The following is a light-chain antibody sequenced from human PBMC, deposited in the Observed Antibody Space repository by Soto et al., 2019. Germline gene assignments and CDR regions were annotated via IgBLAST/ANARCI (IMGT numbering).Light chain of an antibody. V-gene: IGKV3-20*01. J-gene: IGKJ1*01. CDR3: QQYGSSGT. CDR1: QSVSTNY. CDR2: GAS. Sequence: ENVLTQSPGTLSLSPEERATLSCRASQSVSTNYLAWYQQKPGQAPRLLIYGASNRATGIPDRFSGSGSGTDFTLTISRLEPEDFAVYYCQQYGSSGTFGQGTKV.